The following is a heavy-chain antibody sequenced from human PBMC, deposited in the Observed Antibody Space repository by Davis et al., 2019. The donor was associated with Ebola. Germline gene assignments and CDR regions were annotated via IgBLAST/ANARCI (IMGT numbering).Heavy chain of an antibody. V-gene: IGHV3-30-3*01. CDR1: GFTFSSYA. Sequence: PGGSLRLSCAASGFTFSSYAMHWVRQAPGKGLEWVAVISYDGSNKYYADSVKGRFTISRDNSKNTLYLQMNSLRAEDTAVYYCAKAWGSGSYSGYYYYMDVWGKGTTVTVSS. CDR3: AKAWGSGSYSGYYYYMDV. CDR2: ISYDGSNK. D-gene: IGHD1-26*01. J-gene: IGHJ6*03.